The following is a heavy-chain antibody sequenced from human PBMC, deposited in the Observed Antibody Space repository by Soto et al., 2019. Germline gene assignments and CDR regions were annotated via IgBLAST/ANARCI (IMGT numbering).Heavy chain of an antibody. Sequence: GGSLRLSCAASGFTFSSYGMHWVRQAPGKGLEWVAVISYDGSNKYYADSVKGRFTISRDNSKNTLYLQMNSLRAEDTAVYYCAKDRGVATSNYYYGMDVWGQGTTVTVS. CDR2: ISYDGSNK. CDR3: AKDRGVATSNYYYGMDV. V-gene: IGHV3-30*18. D-gene: IGHD5-12*01. CDR1: GFTFSSYG. J-gene: IGHJ6*02.